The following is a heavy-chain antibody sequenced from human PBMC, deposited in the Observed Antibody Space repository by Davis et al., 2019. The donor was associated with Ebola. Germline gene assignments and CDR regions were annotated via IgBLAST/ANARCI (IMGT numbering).Heavy chain of an antibody. Sequence: GESLKISCTVSGFTFSNNWMSWIRQAPGKGLEWVSYISSSGSTIYYADSVKGRFTISRDNAKNSLYLQMNSLRAEDTAVYYCARDDYYGSGSYYNLGHDYDYWGQGTLVTVSS. CDR3: ARDDYYGSGSYYNLGHDYDY. CDR2: ISSSGSTI. CDR1: GFTFSNNW. V-gene: IGHV3-11*01. D-gene: IGHD3-10*01. J-gene: IGHJ4*02.